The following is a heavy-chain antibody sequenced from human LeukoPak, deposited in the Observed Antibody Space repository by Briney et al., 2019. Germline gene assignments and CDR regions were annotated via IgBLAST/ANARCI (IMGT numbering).Heavy chain of an antibody. CDR1: GGTFSSYA. J-gene: IGHJ3*02. CDR2: IIPIFGTA. CDR3: ATVPEGVTDAFDI. Sequence: ASVKVSCKASGGTFSSYAISWVRQAPGQGLEWMGRIIPIFGTANYAQKFQGRVTITTDESTITAYMELSSLRSEDAAVYYCATVPEGVTDAFDIWGQGTMVTVSS. V-gene: IGHV1-69*05. D-gene: IGHD3-16*01.